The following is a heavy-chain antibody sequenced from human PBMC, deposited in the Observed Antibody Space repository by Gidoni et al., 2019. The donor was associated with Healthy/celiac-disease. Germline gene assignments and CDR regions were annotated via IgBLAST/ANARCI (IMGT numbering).Heavy chain of an antibody. CDR1: GFTFSSYS. J-gene: IGHJ6*02. V-gene: IGHV3-21*01. CDR3: ARDIGSGKGYYGMDV. Sequence: EVQLVESGGGLVKPGGSLRLSCAASGFTFSSYSMNWVRQAPGKGLEWVSSISSSSSYIYYADSVKGRFTISRDNAKNSLYLQMNSLRAEDTAVYYCARDIGSGKGYYGMDVWGQGTTVTVSS. CDR2: ISSSSSYI. D-gene: IGHD3-10*01.